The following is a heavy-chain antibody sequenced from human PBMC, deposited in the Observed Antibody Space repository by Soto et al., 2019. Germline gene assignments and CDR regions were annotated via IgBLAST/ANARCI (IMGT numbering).Heavy chain of an antibody. J-gene: IGHJ4*02. V-gene: IGHV3-74*01. CDR1: GFTFSTYW. CDR2: INNDGGST. D-gene: IGHD5-12*01. Sequence: EVQLVESGGGLVQPGGSLRLSCAASGFTFSTYWMHWVRQAPGKGLVWVSRINNDGGSTIYVDSVKGRFTISRDNAKNTLYLQMNSLRAEDTTVYYCARVGYPASLDYWGQGTLVTVSS. CDR3: ARVGYPASLDY.